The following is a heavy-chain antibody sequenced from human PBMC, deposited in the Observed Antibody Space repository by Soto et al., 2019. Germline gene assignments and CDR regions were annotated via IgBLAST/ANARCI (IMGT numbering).Heavy chain of an antibody. J-gene: IGHJ5*02. CDR1: GGSFSGYY. Sequence: SSETLSLTCAVYGGSFSGYYWSWIRQPPGKGLEWIGEINHSGSTNYNPSLKSRVTISVDTSKNQFSLKLSSVTAADTAVYYCARGGGRLGYCSSTSCFTRWFDPWGQGTLVTVSS. CDR2: INHSGST. CDR3: ARGGGRLGYCSSTSCFTRWFDP. D-gene: IGHD2-2*02. V-gene: IGHV4-34*01.